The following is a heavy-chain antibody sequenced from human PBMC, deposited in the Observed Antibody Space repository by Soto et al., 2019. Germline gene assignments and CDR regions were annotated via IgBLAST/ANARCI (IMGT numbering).Heavy chain of an antibody. Sequence: SETLSLTCGVSGDSISNSRFYWAWIRQPPGEGLEWIGSIYHTGNAYYNPSLKSRVTISVDTSKNQFSLKVTSVTAADTALYYCARDYFDSSDYTTNRFDLWGQGTLVTVSS. CDR1: GDSISNSRFY. V-gene: IGHV4-39*01. D-gene: IGHD3-22*01. CDR3: ARDYFDSSDYTTNRFDL. J-gene: IGHJ5*02. CDR2: IYHTGNA.